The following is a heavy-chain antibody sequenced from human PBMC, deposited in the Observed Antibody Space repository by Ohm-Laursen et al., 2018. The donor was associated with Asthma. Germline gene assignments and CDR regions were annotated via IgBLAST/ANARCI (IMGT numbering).Heavy chain of an antibody. V-gene: IGHV3-21*04. CDR1: GFTFSSYS. CDR2: ITSSSTYI. CDR3: ARDFLMSGSLNHDYYYYGMDV. Sequence: SLRLSCAASGFTFSSYSMNWVRQAPGKGLDWVSSITSSSTYIYYADSVKGRFTISRDNGKNSLYLQMNSLRAEDTAVYSCARDFLMSGSLNHDYYYYGMDVWGPGTTVTVSS. D-gene: IGHD1-14*01. J-gene: IGHJ6*02.